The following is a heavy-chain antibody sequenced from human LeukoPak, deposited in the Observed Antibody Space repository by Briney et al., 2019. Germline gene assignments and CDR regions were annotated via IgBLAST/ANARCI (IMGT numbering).Heavy chain of an antibody. V-gene: IGHV3-30*04. CDR1: GFIFSNYP. Sequence: GGSLRLSCAASGFIFSNYPMHCVRQAPGMGLEWVAVISPDGTNKYYADSVKGRFTVSRDNSKNTLYVQMNSLRAEDTAVHYCAREYASGSYRGYFDYWGQGTLVTVSS. D-gene: IGHD3-10*01. CDR3: AREYASGSYRGYFDY. CDR2: ISPDGTNK. J-gene: IGHJ4*02.